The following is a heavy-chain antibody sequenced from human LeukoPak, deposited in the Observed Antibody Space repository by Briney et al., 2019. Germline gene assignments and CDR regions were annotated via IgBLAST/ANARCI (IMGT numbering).Heavy chain of an antibody. J-gene: IGHJ4*02. CDR3: ARGFGSGTSPFDN. D-gene: IGHD3-10*01. Sequence: SETLSLTCTVSGGPIRSNYWSWIRQTGGKGLEWIGRIYVTDLINYNPSLKSRVTISVDMSKNLLSLNLTSVTAADTAIYYCARGFGSGTSPFDNWGRGTLVTVSS. CDR2: IYVTDLI. V-gene: IGHV4-4*07. CDR1: GGPIRSNY.